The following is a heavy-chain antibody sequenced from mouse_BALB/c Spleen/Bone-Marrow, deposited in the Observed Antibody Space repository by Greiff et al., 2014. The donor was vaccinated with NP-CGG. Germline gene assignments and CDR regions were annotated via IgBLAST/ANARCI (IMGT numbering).Heavy chain of an antibody. J-gene: IGHJ4*01. CDR1: GFNIKDTY. Sequence: EVKLQESGAELVKPGASVKLSCTASGFNIKDTYMHWVKQRPEQGLEWIGRIDPANGNTKYDPKFQGKATITADTSSNTAYLQLSSLTSEDTAVYYCARERDYDYAYAMDYWGQGTSVTVSS. CDR3: ARERDYDYAYAMDY. D-gene: IGHD2-4*01. CDR2: IDPANGNT. V-gene: IGHV14-3*02.